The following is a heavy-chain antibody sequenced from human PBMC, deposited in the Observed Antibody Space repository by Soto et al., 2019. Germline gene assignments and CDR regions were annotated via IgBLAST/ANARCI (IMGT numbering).Heavy chain of an antibody. CDR1: GFSLSSNGVG. CDR2: VYWNDDK. V-gene: IGHV2-5*01. Sequence: QITLKESGPTLVKPTQTLTLTCTVSGFSLSSNGVGVGWIRQPPGKALEWLAIVYWNDDKRYSPSLETRLTIARDASKNQVVLTMTNMAPVDTATYYCAHRHFNKVAYFDYGGHGTLVTVSS. CDR3: AHRHFNKVAYFDY. J-gene: IGHJ4*01.